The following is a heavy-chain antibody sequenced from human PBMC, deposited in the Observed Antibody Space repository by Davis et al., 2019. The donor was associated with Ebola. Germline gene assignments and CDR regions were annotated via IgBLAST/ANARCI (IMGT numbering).Heavy chain of an antibody. CDR2: ISSYSGNT. J-gene: IGHJ4*02. V-gene: IGHV1-18*04. D-gene: IGHD3-22*01. Sequence: ASVKVSCKASGFSFTNYGISWVRQAPGQGLEWMGWISSYSGNTMYAQKVQDRVTMTTDTSTSTTYMELRSLRSDDTAVYYCAANDHKSSGYSDYWGQGTVVTVSS. CDR3: AANDHKSSGYSDY. CDR1: GFSFTNYG.